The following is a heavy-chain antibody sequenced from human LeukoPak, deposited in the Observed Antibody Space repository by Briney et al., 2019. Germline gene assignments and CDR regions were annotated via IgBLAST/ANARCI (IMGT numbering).Heavy chain of an antibody. CDR2: FDPEDGET. V-gene: IGHV1-24*01. J-gene: IGHJ6*03. D-gene: IGHD6-13*01. Sequence: GASVKVSCKVSGYTLTELSMHWVRQAPGKGLEWMGGFDPEDGETIYAQKFQGRVTMTRDMSTSTVYMELSSLRSEDTAVYYCARGTAAAGTRLRSVGYYMDVWGKGTTVTVSS. CDR1: GYTLTELS. CDR3: ARGTAAAGTRLRSVGYYMDV.